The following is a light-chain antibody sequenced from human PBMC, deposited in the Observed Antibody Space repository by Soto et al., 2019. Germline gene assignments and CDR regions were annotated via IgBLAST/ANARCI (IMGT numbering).Light chain of an antibody. J-gene: IGKJ1*01. CDR3: HQYGGPPRT. CDR2: GAS. Sequence: EIVLTQSPGTLSLSLGERATLSCRASQSVTSNSLSWYQQKPGQAPRLLIYGASTRVTGIPDRFSGNGSGTEFTFTISRLEPEDFALYYCHQYGGPPRTFGQGTKVEIK. V-gene: IGKV3-20*01. CDR1: QSVTSNS.